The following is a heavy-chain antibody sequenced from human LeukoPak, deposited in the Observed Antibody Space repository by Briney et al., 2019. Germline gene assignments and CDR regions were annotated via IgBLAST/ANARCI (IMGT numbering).Heavy chain of an antibody. V-gene: IGHV1-18*01. CDR2: ISAYNGNT. Sequence: GASVKVSCKASGYTFTSYAMHWVRQAPGQGLEWMGWISAYNGNTNYAQKLQGRVTMTTDTSTSTAYMELRSLRSDDTAVYYCARDGYAVLMVYARAFDIWGQGTMVTVSS. J-gene: IGHJ3*02. CDR3: ARDGYAVLMVYARAFDI. D-gene: IGHD2-8*01. CDR1: GYTFTSYA.